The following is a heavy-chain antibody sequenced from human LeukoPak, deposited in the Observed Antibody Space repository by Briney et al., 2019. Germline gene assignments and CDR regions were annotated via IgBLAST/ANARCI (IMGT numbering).Heavy chain of an antibody. D-gene: IGHD3-22*01. CDR2: IHPSGML. J-gene: IGHJ4*02. Sequence: SGTLSLPCTVSGASFNSDDQYWNWIRQSQGKGLEWIGSIHPSGMLYNNPSLESRFTMSRDTSKNQFSLNLNSVTAADTAVYFCSRGLDSRKLGYWGQGSLVTVSS. CDR3: SRGLDSRKLGY. V-gene: IGHV4-31*03. CDR1: GASFNSDDQY.